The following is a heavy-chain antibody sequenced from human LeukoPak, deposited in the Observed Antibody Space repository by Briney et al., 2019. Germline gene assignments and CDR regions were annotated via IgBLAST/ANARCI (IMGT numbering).Heavy chain of an antibody. V-gene: IGHV4-39*07. D-gene: IGHD6-25*01. J-gene: IGHJ6*03. CDR1: GGSIRSSSYY. CDR2: IYYSGST. Sequence: PSETLSLTCTVSGGSIRSSSYYWGWIRQPPGKGLEWIGTIYYSGSTYHNPSLKSRVTISVDTSKNQFSLKLSSVTAADTAVYYCARSGTYYYYYYMDVWGKGTTVTVSS. CDR3: ARSGTYYYYYYMDV.